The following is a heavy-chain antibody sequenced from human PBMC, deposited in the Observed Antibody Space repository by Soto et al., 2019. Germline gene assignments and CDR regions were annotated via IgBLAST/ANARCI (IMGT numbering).Heavy chain of an antibody. J-gene: IGHJ6*02. V-gene: IGHV6-1*01. D-gene: IGHD6-19*01. CDR2: TYYRSKWYN. CDR3: ARLSVAGSRYYYYGMDV. CDR1: GDSVSSNSAA. Sequence: PSQTLSLTCAISGDSVSSNSAAWNWIRQSPSRGLEWLGRTYYRSKWYNDYAVSVKSRITINPDTSKNQFSLQLNSVTPEDTAVYYCARLSVAGSRYYYYGMDVWGQGXTVTVSS.